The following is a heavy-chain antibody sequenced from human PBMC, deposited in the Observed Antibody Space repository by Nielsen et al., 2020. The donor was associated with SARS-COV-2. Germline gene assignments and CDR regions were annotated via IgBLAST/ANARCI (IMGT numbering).Heavy chain of an antibody. J-gene: IGHJ4*02. CDR2: IDWDDDK. CDR3: ARLSIAAAGTGSDY. D-gene: IGHD6-13*01. Sequence: SGPTLVKPTQTLTLTCTFSGFSLSASGMCVSWIRQPPGKALEWLARIDWDDDKYYSTSLKTRLTISKDTSKNQVVLTMTNMDPVDTATYYCARLSIAAAGTGSDYWGQGTLVTVSS. CDR1: GFSLSASGMC. V-gene: IGHV2-70*11.